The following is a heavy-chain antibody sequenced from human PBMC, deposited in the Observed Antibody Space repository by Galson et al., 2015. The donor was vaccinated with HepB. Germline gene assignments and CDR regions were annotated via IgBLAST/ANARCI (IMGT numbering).Heavy chain of an antibody. CDR3: ARGLRSKGGFDI. D-gene: IGHD5-12*01. V-gene: IGHV3-30*03. CDR1: GFTFSSYG. CDR2: ISYDGSNK. Sequence: SLRLSCAASGFTFSSYGMHWVRQAPGKGLEWVAVISYDGSNKYYADSVKGRFTISRDNSKNTLFLQMNSLRAEDTAVYYCARGLRSKGGFDIWGQGTMVTVSS. J-gene: IGHJ3*02.